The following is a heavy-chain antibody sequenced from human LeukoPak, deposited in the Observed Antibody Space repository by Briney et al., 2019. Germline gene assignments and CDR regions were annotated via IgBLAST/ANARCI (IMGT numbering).Heavy chain of an antibody. J-gene: IGHJ4*02. Sequence: SETLSLTCTVSSDSISTYYWSWIRQPPGKGLEWIGYIYYSVTSDYNPSLKRRVTMSVDMSTNQISLKLSSVTAADTAVYYCARGSGGDGSGSLWGQGTLVTVSS. CDR3: ARGSGGDGSGSL. CDR2: IYYSVTS. CDR1: SDSISTYY. D-gene: IGHD3-10*01. V-gene: IGHV4-59*01.